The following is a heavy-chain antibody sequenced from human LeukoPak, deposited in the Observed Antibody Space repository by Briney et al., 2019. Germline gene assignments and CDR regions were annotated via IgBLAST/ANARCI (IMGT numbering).Heavy chain of an antibody. D-gene: IGHD2-21*02. CDR1: GGTFSSYA. CDR3: ARAPIYCGGDCYVDY. CDR2: IIPILGIA. J-gene: IGHJ4*02. Sequence: GASVKVSCKASGGTFSSYAISWGRQAPGQGLEWRGRIIPILGIANYAQKFQGRVTITADKSTSTAYMALSSLRSADTAVSYCARAPIYCGGDCYVDYWGRGTLVTVSS. V-gene: IGHV1-69*04.